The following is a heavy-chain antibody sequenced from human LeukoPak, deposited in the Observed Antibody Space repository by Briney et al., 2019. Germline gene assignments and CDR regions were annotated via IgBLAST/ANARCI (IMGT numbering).Heavy chain of an antibody. V-gene: IGHV6-1*01. CDR1: GDSVSSNSAA. D-gene: IGHD1-1*01. Sequence: SQTLSLTCAISGDSVSSNSAAWNWIRQSPSRGLEWLGRTYYRSKWYNDYAVSVKSRITINPDTSKNQFSLQLNSVTPEDTAVYYCARVHQLEPXLNYYYYGXDVWGQGTTXTV. J-gene: IGHJ6*02. CDR3: ARVHQLEPXLNYYYYGXDV. CDR2: TYYRSKWYN.